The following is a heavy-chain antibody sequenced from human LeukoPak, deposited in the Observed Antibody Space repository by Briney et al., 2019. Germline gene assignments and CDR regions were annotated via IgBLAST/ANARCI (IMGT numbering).Heavy chain of an antibody. Sequence: PSQTLSLTCTVSGGSISSGGYYWSWIRQHPGKGLEWIGYIYYSGSTYYNPSLKSRVTISVDTSKNQFSLKLSSVTAADTAVYYCARHENGYTEDAFDIWGQGTMVTVSS. CDR1: GGSISSGGYY. CDR3: ARHENGYTEDAFDI. D-gene: IGHD5-24*01. CDR2: IYYSGST. V-gene: IGHV4-31*03. J-gene: IGHJ3*02.